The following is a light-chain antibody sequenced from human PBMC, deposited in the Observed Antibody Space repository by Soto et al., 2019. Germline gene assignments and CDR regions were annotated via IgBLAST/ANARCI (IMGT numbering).Light chain of an antibody. V-gene: IGKV3D-20*02. CDR2: GAS. Sequence: EIVLTQSPGTLSLSPGERATLSCRASQSFSSSYLAWYQHKPGQAPRLLIYGASSRATGIPDRFSGSGSGTDFTLTISRLEPEDFAVYYCQQRSNWPPITFGQGTRLEIK. J-gene: IGKJ5*01. CDR1: QSFSSSY. CDR3: QQRSNWPPIT.